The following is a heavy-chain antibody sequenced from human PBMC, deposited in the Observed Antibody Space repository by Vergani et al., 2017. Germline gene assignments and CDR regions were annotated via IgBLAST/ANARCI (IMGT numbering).Heavy chain of an antibody. D-gene: IGHD1-1*01. CDR3: ARDRGTGTTSYYGMDV. CDR1: GFTFSSYA. Sequence: VQLLESGGGLVQPGGSLRLSCAASGFTFSSYAMSWVRQAPGKGLEWVAVISYDGSNKYYADSVKGRFTISRDNSKNTLYLQMNSLRAEDTAVYYCARDRGTGTTSYYGMDVWGQGTTVTVSS. V-gene: IGHV3-30-3*01. J-gene: IGHJ6*02. CDR2: ISYDGSNK.